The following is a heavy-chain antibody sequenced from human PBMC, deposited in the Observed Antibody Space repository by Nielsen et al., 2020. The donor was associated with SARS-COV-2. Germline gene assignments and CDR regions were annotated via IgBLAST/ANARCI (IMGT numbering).Heavy chain of an antibody. CDR1: GFTFGDYT. CDR2: IRSKAYGGTT. CDR3: TRGGSVSAFDY. D-gene: IGHD6-25*01. J-gene: IGHJ4*02. V-gene: IGHV3-49*04. Sequence: GSLKISCTASGFTFGDYTMSWVRQAPGKGLEWVGFIRSKAYGGTTEYAASVKGRFTISRDDSKSIAYLQMNSLKTEDTAVYYCTRGGSVSAFDYWGQGTLVTVSS.